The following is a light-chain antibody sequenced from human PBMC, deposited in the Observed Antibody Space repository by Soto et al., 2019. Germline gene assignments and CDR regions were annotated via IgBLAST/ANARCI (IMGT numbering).Light chain of an antibody. CDR2: DAS. V-gene: IGKV3-11*01. Sequence: EIVLTQSPDTLSLSPGERATLSCRASQSVSSYLAWYQQKPGQAPRLLIYDASDRATGIPARFSGSGSGTEFTLTISSLEPEDCAVYYCQQRRNYQITFGHGTRLEIK. J-gene: IGKJ5*01. CDR3: QQRRNYQIT. CDR1: QSVSSY.